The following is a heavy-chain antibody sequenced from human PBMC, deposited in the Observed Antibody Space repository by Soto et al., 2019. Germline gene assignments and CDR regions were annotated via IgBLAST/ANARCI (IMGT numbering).Heavy chain of an antibody. Sequence: GASVKVSCKASGYTFTGYYMHWVRQAPGQGLEWMGWINPNSGGTNYAQKFQGWVTMTRDTSISTAYMELSRLRSDDTAVYYCARSIVVVPAAEMDGWFDPWGQGTLVTVSS. J-gene: IGHJ5*02. V-gene: IGHV1-2*04. CDR1: GYTFTGYY. CDR3: ARSIVVVPAAEMDGWFDP. CDR2: INPNSGGT. D-gene: IGHD2-2*01.